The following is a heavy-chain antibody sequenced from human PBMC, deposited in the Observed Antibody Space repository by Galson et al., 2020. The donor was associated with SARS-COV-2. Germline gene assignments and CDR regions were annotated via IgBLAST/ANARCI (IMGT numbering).Heavy chain of an antibody. CDR1: GYSFPDYW. CDR2: IYPGDSYT. Sequence: GESLKISCKGSGYSFPDYWIGWVRQMPGKGLEWLGVIYPGDSYTIYNPSFQGQVTISADKSISTAYLQLSSLKASDTAMYYCARHGASSGWYEGIDSWGQGTLVTVSS. J-gene: IGHJ4*02. V-gene: IGHV5-51*01. CDR3: ARHGASSGWYEGIDS. D-gene: IGHD6-19*01.